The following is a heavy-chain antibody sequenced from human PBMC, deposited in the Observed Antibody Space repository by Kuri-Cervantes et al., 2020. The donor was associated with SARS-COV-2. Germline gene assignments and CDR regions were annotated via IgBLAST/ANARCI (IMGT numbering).Heavy chain of an antibody. V-gene: IGHV1-2*02. CDR3: AREAYSYGFIYYYYMDV. CDR1: GYTSTGYY. Sequence: ASVKVSCKASGYTSTGYYMHWVRQAPGQGLEWMGWINPNSGGTNYAQKFQGRVTMTRDTSISTAYMELSRLRSDDTAVYYCAREAYSYGFIYYYYMDVWGKGTTVTVSS. CDR2: INPNSGGT. D-gene: IGHD5-18*01. J-gene: IGHJ6*03.